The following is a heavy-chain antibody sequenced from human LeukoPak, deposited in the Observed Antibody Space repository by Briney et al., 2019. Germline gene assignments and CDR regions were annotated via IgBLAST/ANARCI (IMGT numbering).Heavy chain of an antibody. CDR3: ARASCSGGSCYGWFDP. V-gene: IGHV4-39*07. J-gene: IGHJ5*02. D-gene: IGHD2-15*01. Sequence: SETLSLTCTISGDSITSGSYYWSWIRQPPGKGLEWIGEINHSGSTNYNPSLKSRVTISVDTSKNQFSLKLSSVTAADTAVYYCARASCSGGSCYGWFDPWGQGTLVTVSS. CDR1: GDSITSGSYY. CDR2: INHSGST.